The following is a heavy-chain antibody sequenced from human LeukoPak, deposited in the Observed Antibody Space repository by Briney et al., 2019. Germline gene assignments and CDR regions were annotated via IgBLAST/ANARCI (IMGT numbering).Heavy chain of an antibody. CDR3: ARSHSSSWYGVWFDP. Sequence: PSQTLSLTCTVSGGSSSSGDYFWNWIRQPPGKGLEWIGYIYYSGSTYYNPSLKSRVSISVDKSKNQLSLKLRSVTAADTAVYYCARSHSSSWYGVWFDPWGQGTLVTVSS. V-gene: IGHV4-30-4*08. CDR1: GGSSSSGDYF. D-gene: IGHD6-13*01. CDR2: IYYSGST. J-gene: IGHJ5*02.